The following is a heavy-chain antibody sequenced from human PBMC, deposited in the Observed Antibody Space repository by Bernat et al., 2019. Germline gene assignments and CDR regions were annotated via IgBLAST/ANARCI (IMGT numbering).Heavy chain of an antibody. CDR1: ILSYY. J-gene: IGHJ3*02. Sequence: ILSYYWLWIRQPPGKGLLWMGYIYFGESTNYIPSLKSRVTISVDTSKNQFSLKLSSLTAAHTPVYYFARGDAYDIWG. CDR2: IYFGEST. V-gene: IGHV4-59*12. CDR3: ARGDAYDI.